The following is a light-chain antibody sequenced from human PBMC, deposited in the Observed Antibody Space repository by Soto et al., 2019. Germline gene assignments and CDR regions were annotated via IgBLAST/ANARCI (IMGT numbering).Light chain of an antibody. CDR3: KQYKEWPPFT. CDR2: GAS. Sequence: DIVMTRSLATLSVSPGGTSTLSCTASQSVSNNVAWYQQKPGQAPRLLILGASTRATGIPARFSGIGSGTEFTLSIGSLQSEDFAVYYGKQYKEWPPFTFGQGTRLEIK. V-gene: IGKV3-15*01. CDR1: QSVSNN. J-gene: IGKJ5*01.